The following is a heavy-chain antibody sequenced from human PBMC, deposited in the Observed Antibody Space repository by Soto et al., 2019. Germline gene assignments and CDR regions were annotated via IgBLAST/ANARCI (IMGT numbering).Heavy chain of an antibody. CDR3: ARWGTSGGLYV. D-gene: IGHD2-8*01. V-gene: IGHV3-30*19. CDR1: GFTFRSYV. Sequence: QVQLVESGGGVVQPGTSLRLSCVGSGFTFRSYVIHWVRQAPGKGMEWVALTSDDGSNKYYDVSVKGRFTISRDNSRNTVDLQMDNRRLEDTALYDCARWGTSGGLYVWGQGTLVSVSS. J-gene: IGHJ4*02. CDR2: TSDDGSNK.